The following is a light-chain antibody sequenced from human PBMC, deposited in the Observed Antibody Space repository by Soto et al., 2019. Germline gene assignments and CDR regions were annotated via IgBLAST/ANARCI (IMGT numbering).Light chain of an antibody. CDR2: EVS. CDR3: SSYTSSSTRV. V-gene: IGLV2-14*03. Sequence: SSLTQPASLSGSPGQSITISCTGNSSAVGAYDYVSWYQQHPDKAPKLMIYEVSNRPSGVSNRFSGSKSVNTATLTISGLQAEDEADYYCSSYTSSSTRVFGTGTKVTVL. CDR1: SSAVGAYDY. J-gene: IGLJ1*01.